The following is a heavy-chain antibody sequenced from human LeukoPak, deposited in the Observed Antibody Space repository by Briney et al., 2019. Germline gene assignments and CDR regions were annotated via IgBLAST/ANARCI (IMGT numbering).Heavy chain of an antibody. CDR1: GGSISSYY. J-gene: IGHJ4*02. Sequence: KTSETLSLTCTVSGGSISSYYWNWIRQPPGKGLEWIGHIYYSGSTNYNPSLKSRVTISVDTSKNQFSLKLSSVTAADTAVYYCARVPLLGSSWYKTLYYFDYWGQGTLVTVSS. D-gene: IGHD6-13*01. CDR2: IYYSGST. CDR3: ARVPLLGSSWYKTLYYFDY. V-gene: IGHV4-59*01.